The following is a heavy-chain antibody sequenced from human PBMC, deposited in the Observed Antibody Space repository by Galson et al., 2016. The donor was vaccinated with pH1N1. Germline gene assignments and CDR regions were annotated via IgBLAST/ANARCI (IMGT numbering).Heavy chain of an antibody. CDR2: IYLGGSLI. D-gene: IGHD4-17*01. V-gene: IGHV5-51*01. CDR3: ARQNDYGDYRGDAFDI. Sequence: SGAEVKKPGESLKISCKGSGHKFTSSWIGWVRQMPGKGLEWMGIIYLGGSLIRYRPSFQGQVTISADKSVNIVYLEWVSLKASDTAMYYCARQNDYGDYRGDAFDIWGQGTMVTVSS. J-gene: IGHJ3*02. CDR1: GHKFTSSW.